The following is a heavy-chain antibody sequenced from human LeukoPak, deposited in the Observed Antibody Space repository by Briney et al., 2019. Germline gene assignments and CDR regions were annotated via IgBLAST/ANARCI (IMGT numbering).Heavy chain of an antibody. D-gene: IGHD6-19*01. V-gene: IGHV3-20*04. CDR3: ARDGAPYSSGWYSVDY. CDR1: GFTVSSNY. Sequence: GGSLRLPCAASGFTVSSNYMSWVRQAPGKGLEWVSGISWNSGSIGYADSVKGRFTISRDNAKNSLYLQMNSLRAEDMALYYCARDGAPYSSGWYSVDYWGQGTLVTVSS. J-gene: IGHJ4*02. CDR2: ISWNSGSI.